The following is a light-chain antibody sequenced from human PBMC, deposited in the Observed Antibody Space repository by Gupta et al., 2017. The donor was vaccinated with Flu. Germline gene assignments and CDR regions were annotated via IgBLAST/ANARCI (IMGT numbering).Light chain of an antibody. V-gene: IGKV2-28*01. CDR2: LAS. J-gene: IGKJ1*01. CDR1: QSLLHSNGYNY. CDR3: MQTLQSPVA. Sequence: VAPGETSSISCRSSQSLLHSNGYNYLDWYVQKPGQSPQLLIYLASNRASGVPDRFIARGSGTDFTLRIRTVEAEDVGVYYCMQTLQSPVAFGQGTKVEIK.